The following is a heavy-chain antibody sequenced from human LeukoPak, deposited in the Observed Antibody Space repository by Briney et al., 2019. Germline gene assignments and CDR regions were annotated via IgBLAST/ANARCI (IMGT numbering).Heavy chain of an antibody. CDR3: ARGRITMIVPGGFDI. Sequence: SVKVSCKASGGTFSSYAISWVRQAPGQGLEWMGGIIPIFGTANYAQKFQGRVTITTDESTSTAYMELSILRSEDTAVYYCARGRITMIVPGGFDIWGQGTMVTVSS. D-gene: IGHD3-22*01. J-gene: IGHJ3*02. V-gene: IGHV1-69*05. CDR2: IIPIFGTA. CDR1: GGTFSSYA.